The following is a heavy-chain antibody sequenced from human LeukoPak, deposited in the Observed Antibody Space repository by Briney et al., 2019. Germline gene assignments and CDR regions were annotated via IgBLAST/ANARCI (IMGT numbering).Heavy chain of an antibody. CDR1: GGSISSGGYS. V-gene: IGHV4-30-2*01. J-gene: IGHJ4*02. CDR2: IYHSGST. D-gene: IGHD4-17*01. Sequence: SQTLSLTCAVSGGSISSGGYSWSWIRQPPRKGLEWIGYIYHSGSTYYNPSLKSRVTISVDRSKNQFSLKLSSVTAADTAVYYCARGTYGDSNLFDYWGQGTLVTVSS. CDR3: ARGTYGDSNLFDY.